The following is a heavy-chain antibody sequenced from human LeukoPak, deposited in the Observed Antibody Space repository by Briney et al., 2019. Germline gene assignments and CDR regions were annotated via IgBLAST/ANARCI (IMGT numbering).Heavy chain of an antibody. CDR1: GFTFSSYG. V-gene: IGHV3-13*01. CDR2: IGTAGDT. D-gene: IGHD4-17*01. CDR3: ARVRYGTYDF. J-gene: IGHJ4*02. Sequence: PGGSLRLSCAASGFTFSSYGMHWVRHATGKGLEWVSAIGTAGDTYYPGSVKGRFTISRESAKNSLYLQMNSLRAEDTAVYYCARVRYGTYDFWGQGTLVTVSS.